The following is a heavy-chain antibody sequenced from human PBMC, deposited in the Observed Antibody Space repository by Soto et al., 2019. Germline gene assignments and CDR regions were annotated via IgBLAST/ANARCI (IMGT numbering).Heavy chain of an antibody. CDR3: ARVGGDDFGDSGGFDY. CDR2: IYYSGRT. Sequence: SETLSLTCTVSGGSIRDYFWTWIRQPPGKGLEWIGYIYYSGRTNYNPSLKSRVSISVDTSKNHFSLQLRPVTAADTAVYYCARVGGDDFGDSGGFDYWGQGTLVTVSS. V-gene: IGHV4-59*01. J-gene: IGHJ4*02. CDR1: GGSIRDYF. D-gene: IGHD4-17*01.